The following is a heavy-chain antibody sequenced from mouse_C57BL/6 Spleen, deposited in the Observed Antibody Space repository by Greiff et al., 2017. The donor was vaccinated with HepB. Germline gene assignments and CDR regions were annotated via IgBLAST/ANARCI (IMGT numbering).Heavy chain of an antibody. D-gene: IGHD2-4*01. J-gene: IGHJ2*01. CDR3: TTYRIYYDYDGDY. CDR1: GFNIKDYY. Sequence: VHVKQSGAELVRPGASVKLSCTASGFNIKDYYMHWVKQRPEQGLEWIGRIDPEDGDTEYAPKFQGKATMTADTSSNTAYLQLSSLTSEDTAVYYCTTYRIYYDYDGDYWGQGTTLTVSS. CDR2: IDPEDGDT. V-gene: IGHV14-1*01.